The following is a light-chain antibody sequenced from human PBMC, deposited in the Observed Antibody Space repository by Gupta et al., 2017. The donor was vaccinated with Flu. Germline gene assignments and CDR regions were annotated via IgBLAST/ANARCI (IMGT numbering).Light chain of an antibody. J-gene: IGKJ1*01. CDR1: QTVSRW. Sequence: DIQMTQSPSTLSASVGDRVTITCRASQTVSRWFAWYQQRPGEAPHILIYKASNLESGVPSRFSGSGSGTEFTLTISNLQSDDFATYYCQQYNSYPWTFGQGTKVEFK. V-gene: IGKV1-5*03. CDR2: KAS. CDR3: QQYNSYPWT.